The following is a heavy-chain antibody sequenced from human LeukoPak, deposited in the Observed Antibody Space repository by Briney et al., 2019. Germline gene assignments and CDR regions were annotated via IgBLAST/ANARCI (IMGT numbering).Heavy chain of an antibody. D-gene: IGHD3-3*01. V-gene: IGHV3-66*01. Sequence: PGGSLRLSCAASGFTVSSNYMSWVRQAPGKGLEWVSVIYSGGSTYYADSVKGRFTISRDNSKNTLYLQMNSLRAEDTAVYYCARDRAVGVLRFLEWPNDAFDIWGQGTMVTVSS. CDR2: IYSGGST. CDR3: ARDRAVGVLRFLEWPNDAFDI. J-gene: IGHJ3*02. CDR1: GFTVSSNY.